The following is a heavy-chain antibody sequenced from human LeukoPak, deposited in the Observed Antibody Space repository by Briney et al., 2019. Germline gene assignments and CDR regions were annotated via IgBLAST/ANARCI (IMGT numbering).Heavy chain of an antibody. D-gene: IGHD1-26*01. J-gene: IGHJ4*02. V-gene: IGHV4-59*12. CDR2: IYYSGRT. CDR3: ARVAQYLVGASSTAFFEY. Sequence: SETLSLTCTVSGASIGSYYWSWIRQSPGKGLEWIGYIYYSGRTNYNPSLKSRVTISVDTSKNQFPLKLTSATAADTAIYYCARVAQYLVGASSTAFFEYWGQGTLVTVSS. CDR1: GASIGSYY.